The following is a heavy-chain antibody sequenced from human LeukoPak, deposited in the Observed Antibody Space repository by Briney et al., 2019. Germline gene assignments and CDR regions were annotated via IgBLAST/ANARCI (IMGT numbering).Heavy chain of an antibody. D-gene: IGHD3-3*01. V-gene: IGHV4-34*01. CDR1: DGSFSGYY. CDR2: INHSGST. J-gene: IGHJ5*02. Sequence: PSETLSLTCAVYDGSFSGYYWSWIRQPPGKGLEWIGEINHSGSTNYNPSLKSRVTISVDTSKNQFSLKLSSVTAADTAVYYCARGFLYYDFWSGYRSYNWFDPWGQGTLVTVSS. CDR3: ARGFLYYDFWSGYRSYNWFDP.